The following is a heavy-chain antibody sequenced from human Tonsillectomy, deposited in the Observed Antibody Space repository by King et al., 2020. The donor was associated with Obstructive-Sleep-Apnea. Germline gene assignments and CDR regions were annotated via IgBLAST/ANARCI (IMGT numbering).Heavy chain of an antibody. CDR2: IYPGDSVT. D-gene: IGHD3-3*01. CDR1: GYSFTSYC. V-gene: IGHV5-51*01. CDR3: ARLVTIPQGAFDI. Sequence: QLLQSGAEVKKPGESLKISCKGSGYSFTSYCIGWVRQMPGKGLEWLGIIYPGDSVTRYSPSFQGQVTFSADKSISTAYLQWSSLKASDTAMYYCARLVTIPQGAFDIWGQGTMVTVSS. J-gene: IGHJ3*02.